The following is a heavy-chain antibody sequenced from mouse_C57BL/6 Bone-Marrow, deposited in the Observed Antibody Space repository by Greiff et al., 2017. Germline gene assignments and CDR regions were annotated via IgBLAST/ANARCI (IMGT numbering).Heavy chain of an antibody. J-gene: IGHJ2*01. Sequence: QVQLKQPGAELVKPGASVTLSCKASGYTFTSYWMHWVKQRPGQGLEWIGMIHPNSGSTNYNEKFKSKATLTVDRSSSTAYMQRSSLTSEDSAVYYCARGSSYGGYYFDYGGQGTTLTVSS. CDR1: GYTFTSYW. CDR3: ARGSSYGGYYFDY. D-gene: IGHD1-1*01. CDR2: IHPNSGST. V-gene: IGHV1-64*01.